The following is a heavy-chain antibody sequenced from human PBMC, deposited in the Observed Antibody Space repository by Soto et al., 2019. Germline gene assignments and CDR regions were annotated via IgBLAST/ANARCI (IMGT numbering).Heavy chain of an antibody. V-gene: IGHV1-69-2*01. CDR3: ATGVWVDVVGATDAFDI. D-gene: IGHD1-26*01. CDR1: GYTFTDYY. CDR2: VDPEDGET. Sequence: EVQLVQSGAEVKKPGATVKISCKVSGYTFTDYYMHWVQQAPGKGHEWMGLVDPEDGETIYAEKFQGRVTITADTSTDTAYMELSSLRSEDTAVYYCATGVWVDVVGATDAFDIWGQGTMVTVSS. J-gene: IGHJ3*02.